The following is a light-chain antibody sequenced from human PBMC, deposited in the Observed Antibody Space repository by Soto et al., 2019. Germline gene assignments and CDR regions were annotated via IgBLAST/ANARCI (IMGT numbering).Light chain of an antibody. CDR2: GAS. CDR1: QSVSSNY. V-gene: IGKV3-20*01. J-gene: IGKJ2*01. Sequence: EIVLTQSPGTLSLFPGERVTLSCRASQSVSSNYFAWYQQKPGQAPRLLIYGASSRATAIPDRFSGSGSGTDFTLTISRLEPEDFEVYYCQQYGSPTRNTFGQGTKLEIK. CDR3: QQYGSPTRNT.